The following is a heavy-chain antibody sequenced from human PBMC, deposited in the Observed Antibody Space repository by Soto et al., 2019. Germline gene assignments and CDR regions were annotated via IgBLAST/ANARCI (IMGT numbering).Heavy chain of an antibody. V-gene: IGHV5-10-1*01. CDR1: GYSFTSYW. CDR3: AKFKEAAGDNDTPFDS. Sequence: GESLKISCKGSGYSFTSYWISWVRQMPGKGLEWMGRIDPSDSYTNYSPSFQGHVTISADKSISTAYLQWSSLKASDTAMYYCAKFKEAAGDNDTPFDSWGKGTRVTVSP. D-gene: IGHD6-13*01. CDR2: IDPSDSYT. J-gene: IGHJ4*02.